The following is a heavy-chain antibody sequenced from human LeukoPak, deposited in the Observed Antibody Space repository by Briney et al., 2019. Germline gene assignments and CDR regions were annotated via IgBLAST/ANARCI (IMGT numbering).Heavy chain of an antibody. CDR2: FDPEDGET. CDR3: ATDLTTFGAVIFYY. V-gene: IGHV1-24*01. D-gene: IGHD3-16*01. Sequence: ASVKVSCKVSGYTLTELSMHWVRQAPGKGLEWMGGFDPEDGETIYAQKFQGRVTMTEDTSTDTAYMELSSLRSEDTAVYYCATDLTTFGAVIFYYWGQGTLVTVSS. J-gene: IGHJ4*02. CDR1: GYTLTELS.